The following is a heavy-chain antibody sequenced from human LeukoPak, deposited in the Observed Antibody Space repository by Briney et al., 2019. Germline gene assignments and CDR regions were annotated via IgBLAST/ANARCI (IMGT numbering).Heavy chain of an antibody. J-gene: IGHJ5*02. V-gene: IGHV3-20*04. Sequence: GSLRLSCAASGFTFDDYGMSWVRQGPGKGLEWVSGINWNGGNTGYADSVKGRFTIFRDNAKNSLYLEMDSLRVEDTALYYCAGTSDGNWFDPWGQGTLVTVSS. D-gene: IGHD1-26*01. CDR1: GFTFDDYG. CDR3: AGTSDGNWFDP. CDR2: INWNGGNT.